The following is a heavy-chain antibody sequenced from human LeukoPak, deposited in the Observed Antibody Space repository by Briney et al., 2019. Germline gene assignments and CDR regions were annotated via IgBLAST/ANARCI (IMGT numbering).Heavy chain of an antibody. CDR3: VKDRSNTWSVDY. CDR1: GFTFSSNF. CDR2: ISNDGSNK. Sequence: GWSLRLSCAASGFTFSSNFMHWGRQAPDKGLEWVAFISNDGSNKNYIDSVKGRFTISRDNSKNTLYLQMNSLRVEDTAVYFCVKDRSNTWSVDYRGQGTVVTVSS. J-gene: IGHJ4*02. D-gene: IGHD6-13*01. V-gene: IGHV3-30*18.